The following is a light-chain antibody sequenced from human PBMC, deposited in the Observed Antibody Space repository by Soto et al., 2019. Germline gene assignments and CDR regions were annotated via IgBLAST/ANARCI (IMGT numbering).Light chain of an antibody. CDR1: QGISSY. CDR2: AAS. CDR3: QQSYTTVRS. V-gene: IGKV1-8*01. J-gene: IGKJ4*02. Sequence: AILLTQSPSSFSPPIGDRATITRRASQGISSYLAWYQQKPGKAPQLLIYAASRLQSGVPPRFSGSGAGTDFTLTISSLQPEDFATYFCQQSYTTVRSFGGGT.